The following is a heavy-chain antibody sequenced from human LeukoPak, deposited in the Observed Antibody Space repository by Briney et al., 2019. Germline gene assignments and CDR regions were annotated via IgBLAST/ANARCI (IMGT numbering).Heavy chain of an antibody. CDR2: INHSGST. J-gene: IGHJ5*02. D-gene: IGHD3-10*01. CDR3: ARALPYYYGSGVPFDP. Sequence: PSETLSLTCAVYGGPFRGYYWSWIRQPPGKGLEWIGEINHSGSTNYNPSLKSRVTISVDTSKNQSSLKLSSVTAADTAVYYCARALPYYYGSGVPFDPWGQGTLVTVSS. V-gene: IGHV4-34*01. CDR1: GGPFRGYY.